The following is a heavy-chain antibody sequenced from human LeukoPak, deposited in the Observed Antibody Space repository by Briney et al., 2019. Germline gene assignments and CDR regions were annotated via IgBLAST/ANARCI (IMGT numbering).Heavy chain of an antibody. J-gene: IGHJ4*02. CDR3: ARGGVVSFAFDY. CDR2: MNPNSGNT. V-gene: IGHV1-8*01. CDR1: GYTFTSYD. Sequence: ASVKVSCKASGYTFTSYDINWVRQATGQGLEWMGWMNPNSGNTGYAQKFQGRVTMTRNTSISTAYMELNSLRSEDTAVYYCARGGVVSFAFDYWGQGTLVTVSS. D-gene: IGHD3-10*01.